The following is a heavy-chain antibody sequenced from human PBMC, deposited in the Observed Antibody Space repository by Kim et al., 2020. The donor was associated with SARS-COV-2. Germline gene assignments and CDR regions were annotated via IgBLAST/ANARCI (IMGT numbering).Heavy chain of an antibody. D-gene: IGHD3-9*01. CDR1: GFTFSSYA. CDR2: ISYYGSNK. J-gene: IGHJ4*02. V-gene: IGHV3-30*04. Sequence: GGSLRLSCAASGFTFSSYAMHWVRQAPGKGLEWVAVISYYGSNKYYADSVKGRFTISRDNSKNTLYLPMNSLRAEDTAVYYCARQLRYFDWLSDPFDYWGQGTLVTVSS. CDR3: ARQLRYFDWLSDPFDY.